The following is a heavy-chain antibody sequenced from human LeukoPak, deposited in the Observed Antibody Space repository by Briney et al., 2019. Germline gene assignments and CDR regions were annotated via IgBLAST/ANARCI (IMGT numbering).Heavy chain of an antibody. V-gene: IGHV5-51*01. CDR3: ARLADDYVWGSYRTVGYFDY. J-gene: IGHJ4*02. CDR2: IYPGDSDT. CDR1: GYSFTSYW. Sequence: GASLKISCKGSGYSFTSYWIGWVRQMPGKGLEWMGGIYPGDSDTRYSPSFPGQVTISADKSISTAYLQWSSLKASDTAMYYCARLADDYVWGSYRTVGYFDYWGQGTLVTVSS. D-gene: IGHD3-16*02.